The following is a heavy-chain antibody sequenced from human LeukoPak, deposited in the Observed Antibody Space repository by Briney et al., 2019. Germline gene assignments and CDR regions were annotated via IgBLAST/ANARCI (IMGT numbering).Heavy chain of an antibody. J-gene: IGHJ4*02. V-gene: IGHV1-3*01. CDR2: INAGNGNT. Sequence: ASVKVSCKASGYTFTSYAMHWVRQAPGQRLEWMGWINAGNGNTKYSQKLQGRVTITRDTSASTAYMELSSLRSEDTAVYYCARARGSSSGWYKFDYWGQGTLDTVSS. D-gene: IGHD6-19*01. CDR3: ARARGSSSGWYKFDY. CDR1: GYTFTSYA.